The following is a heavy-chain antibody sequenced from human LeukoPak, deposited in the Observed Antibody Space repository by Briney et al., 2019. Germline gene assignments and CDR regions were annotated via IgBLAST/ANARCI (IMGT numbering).Heavy chain of an antibody. V-gene: IGHV4-34*01. J-gene: IGHJ4*02. CDR3: ARGYCSGGSCVTLDY. CDR1: GGSFSGYY. D-gene: IGHD2-15*01. Sequence: SETLSLTCAVYGGSFSGYYWSWIRQPPRKGLEWIREINHSGSTNYNPPLKSRVTISVDTSKNQFSLKLSSVTAADTAVYYCARGYCSGGSCVTLDYWGQGTLVTVSS. CDR2: INHSGST.